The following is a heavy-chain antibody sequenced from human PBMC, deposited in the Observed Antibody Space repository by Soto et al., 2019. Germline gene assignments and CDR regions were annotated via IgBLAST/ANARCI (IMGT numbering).Heavy chain of an antibody. D-gene: IGHD6-13*01. CDR1: GLTFDDYA. V-gene: IGHV3-9*01. CDR2: ISSNSGSI. CDR3: AKGVSSSWLRDGFDI. J-gene: IGHJ3*02. Sequence: GGSLRLSCVAAGLTFDDYAMHWVRQAPGKGLEWVSGISSNSGSIGYADSVKGRFTISRDNAKNSLYLQMNSLRAEDTALYYCAKGVSSSWLRDGFDIWGQGTMVTVSS.